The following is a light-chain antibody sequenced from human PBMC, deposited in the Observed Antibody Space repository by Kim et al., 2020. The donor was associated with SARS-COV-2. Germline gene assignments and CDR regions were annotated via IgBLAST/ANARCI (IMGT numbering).Light chain of an antibody. J-gene: IGLJ2*01. CDR1: SLRNYY. Sequence: SVALGQTVRITCRGDSLRNYYASWYQQKPGQAPVLVFDGKNNRPSGIPHRFSGSSSRDTATLTITGTQAEDEADYYCNSRDSSGVVFGGGTKVTVL. V-gene: IGLV3-19*01. CDR2: GKN. CDR3: NSRDSSGVV.